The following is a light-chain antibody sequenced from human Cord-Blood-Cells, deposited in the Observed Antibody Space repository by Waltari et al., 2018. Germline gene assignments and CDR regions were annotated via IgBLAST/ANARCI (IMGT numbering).Light chain of an antibody. J-gene: IGLJ2*01. CDR1: SRAVGGYNY. CDR2: DVS. V-gene: IGLV2-14*01. Sequence: QSALTQPASVPGSPGQSITISCTATSRAVGGYNYVSWYQQHPGKAPRLMIDDVSKRPSGVSNRFSGSKSSNTASLNISGLQAEDEADYYCSSYTSSSNVVFGGGTKLTVL. CDR3: SSYTSSSNVV.